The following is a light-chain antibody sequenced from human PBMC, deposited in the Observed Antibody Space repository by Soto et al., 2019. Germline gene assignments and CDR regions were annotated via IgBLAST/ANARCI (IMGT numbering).Light chain of an antibody. J-gene: IGKJ1*01. CDR3: QQYNNWPRP. CDR2: DAS. V-gene: IGKV3-15*01. Sequence: VLTQSQTTLSVSPGERVTLSCRASQSVSSKLTWYQQKPGQPPRLLIYDASTRATGIPSRFSGSGSGTEFTLTISSLQSEDFAVYYCQQYNNWPRPFGQGTKVDIK. CDR1: QSVSSK.